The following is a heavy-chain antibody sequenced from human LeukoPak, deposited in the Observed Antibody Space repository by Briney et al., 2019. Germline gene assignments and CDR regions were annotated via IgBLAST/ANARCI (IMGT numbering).Heavy chain of an antibody. V-gene: IGHV3-7*01. D-gene: IGHD2/OR15-2a*01. Sequence: GGSLRLSCAASGFAFSNYWMSWVRQAPGKGLEWVSNIYKDGSEQYYNDSVKGRFTSSTDNAKHSLFLQMISPRAEATTVYYCWGVLGIYYYYMEVWGKGTPVTVSS. CDR1: GFAFSNYW. CDR2: IYKDGSEQ. CDR3: WGVLGIYYYYMEV. J-gene: IGHJ6*03.